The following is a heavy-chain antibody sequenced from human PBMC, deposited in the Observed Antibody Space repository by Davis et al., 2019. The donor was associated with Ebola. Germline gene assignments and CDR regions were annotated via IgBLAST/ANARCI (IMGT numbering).Heavy chain of an antibody. Sequence: SETLSLTCAVSGGSISSSNWWSWVRQPPGKGLEWSGEIYHSGSTNYNPSLKSRVTISVDTSKNQFSLKLSSVTAADTAVYYCARGLLGYCSGGSRYSGRFDPWGQGTLVTVSS. D-gene: IGHD2-15*01. CDR3: ARGLLGYCSGGSRYSGRFDP. CDR1: GGSISSSNW. J-gene: IGHJ5*02. V-gene: IGHV4-4*02. CDR2: IYHSGST.